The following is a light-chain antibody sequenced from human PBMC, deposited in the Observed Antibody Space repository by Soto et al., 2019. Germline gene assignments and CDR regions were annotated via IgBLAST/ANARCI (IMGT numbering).Light chain of an antibody. V-gene: IGKV1D-12*01. J-gene: IGKJ4*01. CDR2: TTS. Sequence: DIPMTQSPSSVSASVGDRVTITCRASQGINNWLAWYQQKPGEPPKLLIYTTSNLQSGVPSRFSGSGSGTDFTLTISSLQPEDFATYYCQQANSFPLTFGGGTKVEIK. CDR3: QQANSFPLT. CDR1: QGINNW.